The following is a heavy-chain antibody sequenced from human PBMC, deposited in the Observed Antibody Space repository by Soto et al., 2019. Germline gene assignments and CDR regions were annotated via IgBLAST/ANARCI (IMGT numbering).Heavy chain of an antibody. Sequence: SETLSLTCTVSGGSISSYYWSWIRQPPGKGLEWIGYIYYSGSTNYNPSLKSRVTISVDTSKNQFSLKLSSVTAADTAVYYCARGRAVAGPYFDYWGQGTLVTVSS. CDR2: IYYSGST. D-gene: IGHD6-19*01. CDR3: ARGRAVAGPYFDY. V-gene: IGHV4-59*01. CDR1: GGSISSYY. J-gene: IGHJ4*02.